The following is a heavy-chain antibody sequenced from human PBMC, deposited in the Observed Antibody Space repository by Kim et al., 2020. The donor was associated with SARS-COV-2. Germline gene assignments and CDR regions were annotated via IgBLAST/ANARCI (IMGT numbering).Heavy chain of an antibody. CDR3: ARYDILTGYFDY. V-gene: IGHV4-39*01. D-gene: IGHD3-9*01. CDR1: GGSISSSSYY. CDR2: IYYGGST. Sequence: SETLSLTCTVSGGSISSSSYYWGWIRQPPGKGLEWIGSIYYGGSTYYNPSLKSRVTISVDTSKNQFSLKLSSVTAADTAVCYCARYDILTGYFDYWGQGTLVTVSS. J-gene: IGHJ4*02.